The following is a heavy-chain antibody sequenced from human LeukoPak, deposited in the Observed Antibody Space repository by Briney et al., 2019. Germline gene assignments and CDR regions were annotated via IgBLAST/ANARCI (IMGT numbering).Heavy chain of an antibody. D-gene: IGHD3-10*01. CDR1: GYTLTELS. V-gene: IGHV1-24*01. Sequence: GASVKVSCKVSGYTLTELSMHWVRQAPGKGLEWMGGFDPEDGETIYAQKFQGRVTMTEDTSTDTAYMELSSLRSEDTAVYYCATAGSIRGSAGWFDPWGQGTLVTVSS. CDR2: FDPEDGET. CDR3: ATAGSIRGSAGWFDP. J-gene: IGHJ5*02.